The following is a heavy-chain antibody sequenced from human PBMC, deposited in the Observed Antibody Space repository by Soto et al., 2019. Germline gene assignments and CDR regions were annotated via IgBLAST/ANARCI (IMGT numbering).Heavy chain of an antibody. CDR2: ISAYRGNI. CDR3: ARDGPVVVEGMDV. D-gene: IGHD2-2*01. J-gene: IGHJ6*02. CDR1: GYTFTSYG. Sequence: QVQLVQSGAEVKKPGASVKVSCKASGYTFTSYGISWVRQAPGQGLEWMGWISAYRGNIDYAQKFQGRVTMTTDTSTSTAYRELRSLRSDDTAVYYCARDGPVVVEGMDVWGQGTTVTVSS. V-gene: IGHV1-18*04.